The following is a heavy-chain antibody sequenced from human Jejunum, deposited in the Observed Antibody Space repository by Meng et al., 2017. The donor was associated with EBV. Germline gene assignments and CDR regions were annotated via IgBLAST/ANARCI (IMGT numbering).Heavy chain of an antibody. V-gene: IGHV3-74*01. J-gene: IGHJ4*02. D-gene: IGHD5-18*01. CDR2: INRDGSTT. CDR3: VRDGYSYGHDFDN. Sequence: EVQLVESXXGLVQXGGSLRLSXAASGLTFSSFWMHWVRQTPGKGLVWVSRINRDGSTTTYADSVKGRFTISRDNAKNTLYLQMNSLRAEDTAVYYCVRDGYSYGHDFDNWGQGTLVTVSS. CDR1: GLTFSSFW.